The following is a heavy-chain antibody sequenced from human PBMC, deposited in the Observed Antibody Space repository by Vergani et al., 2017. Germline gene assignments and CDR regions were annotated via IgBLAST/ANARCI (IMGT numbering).Heavy chain of an antibody. D-gene: IGHD3-10*01. CDR2: MNPNSGNT. Sequence: QVQLVQSGAEVKKPGASVKVSCKASGYTFTSYDINWVRQATGQGLEWMGWMNPNSGNTGDAQKFQGRVTMTRNTSISTAYMELSSLRSEDTAVYYCARDTYYGSGSYYISWFDPWGQGTLVTVSS. J-gene: IGHJ5*02. V-gene: IGHV1-8*01. CDR1: GYTFTSYD. CDR3: ARDTYYGSGSYYISWFDP.